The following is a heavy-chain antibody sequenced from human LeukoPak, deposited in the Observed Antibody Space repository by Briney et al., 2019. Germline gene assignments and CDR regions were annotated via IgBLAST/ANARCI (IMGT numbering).Heavy chain of an antibody. CDR3: ARASGSYYYFDY. D-gene: IGHD1-26*01. J-gene: IGHJ4*02. Sequence: SETLSLTCAVYGGSFSGYYWSWIRQPPGKGLEWIGEINHSGSTNYNPSLKSRVTISVDTSKNQFSLKLSPVTAADTAVYYCARASGSYYYFDYWGQGTLVTVSS. V-gene: IGHV4-34*01. CDR2: INHSGST. CDR1: GGSFSGYY.